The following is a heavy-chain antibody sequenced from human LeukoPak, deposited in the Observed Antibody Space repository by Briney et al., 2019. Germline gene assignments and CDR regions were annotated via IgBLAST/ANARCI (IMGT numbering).Heavy chain of an antibody. J-gene: IGHJ4*02. CDR2: IYYSGST. V-gene: IGHV4-59*01. CDR3: ARENDRYGRIDY. Sequence: SETLSLTCTVSGGSTSSYYWSWIRQPPGKGLEWIGYIYYSGSTNYNPSLKSRVTISVDTSKNQFSLKLSSVTAADTAVYYCARENDRYGRIDYWGQGTQVTVSS. D-gene: IGHD5-18*01. CDR1: GGSTSSYY.